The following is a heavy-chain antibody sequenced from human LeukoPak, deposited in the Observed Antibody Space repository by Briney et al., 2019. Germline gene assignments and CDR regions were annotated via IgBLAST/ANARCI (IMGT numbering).Heavy chain of an antibody. D-gene: IGHD5-18*01. CDR2: ISSSGVTT. Sequence: SGGSLRLSCAASGFTFSDYYMNWIRQAPGKGLEWVSYISSSGVTTHYADSVKGRFTTSRDNAKKSLFLEMNNLRAEDTAVYYCARDRSVYVDTAIDYWGQGTLVTVSS. J-gene: IGHJ4*02. CDR1: GFTFSDYY. V-gene: IGHV3-11*04. CDR3: ARDRSVYVDTAIDY.